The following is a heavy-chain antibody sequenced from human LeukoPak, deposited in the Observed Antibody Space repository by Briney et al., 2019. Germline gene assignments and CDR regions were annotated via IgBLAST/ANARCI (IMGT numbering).Heavy chain of an antibody. CDR3: ARRTVTGTYDF. D-gene: IGHD1-1*01. Sequence: GGSLRPSCAAAGFIFNDHWIHSVRQVPGRWLLSVARINTDGSSTDYADSVKGRFTISRDNARSTLYLQMDSLRADDTAIYYCARRTVTGTYDFWGQGTLVTAS. CDR2: INTDGSST. J-gene: IGHJ4*02. CDR1: GFIFNDHW. V-gene: IGHV3-74*01.